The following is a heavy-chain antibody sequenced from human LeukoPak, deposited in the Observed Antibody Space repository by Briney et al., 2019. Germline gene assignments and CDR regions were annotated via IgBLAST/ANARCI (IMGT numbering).Heavy chain of an antibody. V-gene: IGHV1-24*01. CDR1: GYTLTELS. Sequence: ASVKVSRKVSGYTLTELSMHWVRQAPGKGLEWMGGFDPEDGETIYAQKFQGRVTMTEDTSTDTAYMELSSLRSEDTAVYYCATKSIVGATWWIFDYWGQGTLVTVSS. D-gene: IGHD1-26*01. CDR2: FDPEDGET. J-gene: IGHJ4*02. CDR3: ATKSIVGATWWIFDY.